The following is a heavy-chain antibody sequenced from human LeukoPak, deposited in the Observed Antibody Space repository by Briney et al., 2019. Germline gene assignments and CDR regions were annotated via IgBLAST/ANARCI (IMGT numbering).Heavy chain of an antibody. V-gene: IGHV1-3*01. CDR1: GYTFTSYA. J-gene: IGHJ6*02. Sequence: ASVKVSCKASGYTFTSYAMHWVRQAPGQRREWMGWTNAGNGNTKYSQKFQGRVTITRDTSASTAYMELSSLRSEDTAVYYCARDWVAAAGYYYYGMDVWGQGTTVTVSS. CDR3: ARDWVAAAGYYYYGMDV. D-gene: IGHD6-13*01. CDR2: TNAGNGNT.